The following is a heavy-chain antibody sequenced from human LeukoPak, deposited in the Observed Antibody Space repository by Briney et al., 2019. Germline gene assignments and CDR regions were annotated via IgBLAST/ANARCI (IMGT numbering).Heavy chain of an antibody. Sequence: GGSLRLSCAASGFTFDDYAMHWVRQAPGKGLEWVSGISWNSGSIGYADSVKGRFTISRDNAKNSLYLQMNSLRAEDMALYYCAKDNYYDSSGYFDYRGQGTLVTVSS. D-gene: IGHD3-22*01. CDR2: ISWNSGSI. CDR1: GFTFDDYA. V-gene: IGHV3-9*03. CDR3: AKDNYYDSSGYFDY. J-gene: IGHJ4*02.